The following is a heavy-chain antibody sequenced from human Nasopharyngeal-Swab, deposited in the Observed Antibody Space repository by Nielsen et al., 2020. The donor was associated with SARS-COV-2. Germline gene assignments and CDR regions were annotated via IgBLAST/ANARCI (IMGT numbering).Heavy chain of an antibody. CDR1: GDSVSSNRVD. CDR3: ARDNRGSGSFDY. V-gene: IGHV6-1*01. Sequence: SETLSLTCAISGDSVSSNRVDWNWIRQSPSRGLEWLGRTYLRSKWYNDYAVSMKSRIMINVDTSKNQFSLQLDSVTPEDTAVYYCARDNRGSGSFDYWGQGILVTVSS. D-gene: IGHD6-19*01. J-gene: IGHJ4*02. CDR2: TYLRSKWYN.